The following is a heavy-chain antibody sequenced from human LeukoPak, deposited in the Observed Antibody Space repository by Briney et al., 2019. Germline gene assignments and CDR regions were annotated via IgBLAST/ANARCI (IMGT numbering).Heavy chain of an antibody. D-gene: IGHD5-18*01. J-gene: IGHJ4*02. V-gene: IGHV4-34*01. Sequence: PSETLSLTCAVYGGSFSGYYWSWIRQPPGKGLEWIGEINHSGSTNYNPSLKSRVTISVDTSKNQFSLKLSSVTAADTAVYYCARVRSWIQLWLPKYYFDYWGLGTLVTVSS. CDR3: ARVRSWIQLWLPKYYFDY. CDR1: GGSFSGYY. CDR2: INHSGST.